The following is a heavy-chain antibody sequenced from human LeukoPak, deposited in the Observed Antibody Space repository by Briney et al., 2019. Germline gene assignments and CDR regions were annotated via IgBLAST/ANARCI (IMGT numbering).Heavy chain of an antibody. D-gene: IGHD5/OR15-5a*01. J-gene: IGHJ6*02. CDR3: ARDYGSRVYDIMDV. V-gene: IGHV3-7*01. Sequence: AGSLSLSCAASGFTFSSCRMDWGWHGPGQGLEWVANIKQEGSETHSVNSVKRRFTISRDNAKNSLYLQMSSLRAEDTAVYYCARDYGSRVYDIMDVWGQGTTVTVSS. CDR1: GFTFSSCR. CDR2: IKQEGSET.